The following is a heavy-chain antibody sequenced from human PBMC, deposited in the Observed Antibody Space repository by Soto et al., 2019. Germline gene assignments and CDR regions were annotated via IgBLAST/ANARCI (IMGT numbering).Heavy chain of an antibody. CDR1: GFTFSTYW. J-gene: IGHJ6*02. Sequence: DEQLAESGGGLVQPGGSLRLSCAASGFTFSTYWMHWVRQAPGEGLVWVSRINSDGSVRYYADFVKGRFTISRDNARNTHYLQMNSLGAEDTALYYCARGGREPMIVVDISREDNYYYGMDVWGQGTTVTVSS. CDR3: ARGGREPMIVVDISREDNYYYGMDV. D-gene: IGHD3-22*01. V-gene: IGHV3-74*01. CDR2: INSDGSVR.